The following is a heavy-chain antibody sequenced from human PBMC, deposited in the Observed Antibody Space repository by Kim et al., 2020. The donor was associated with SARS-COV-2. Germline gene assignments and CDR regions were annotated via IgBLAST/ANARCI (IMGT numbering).Heavy chain of an antibody. CDR2: ISNDGSEK. V-gene: IGHV3-30*18. D-gene: IGHD6-13*01. Sequence: GGSLRLSCVASGFTFSRYGMHWVRQAPGKGLEWVAVISNDGSEKFYGDSVQGRFTTSRDNSKNTLYLQMNSLRPEDTGLYYCIKDVRVLSAAADHWGQGTLVTASS. J-gene: IGHJ5*02. CDR3: IKDVRVLSAAADH. CDR1: GFTFSRYG.